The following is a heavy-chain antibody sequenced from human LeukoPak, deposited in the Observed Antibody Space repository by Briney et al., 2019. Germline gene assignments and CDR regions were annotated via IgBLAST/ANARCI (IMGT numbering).Heavy chain of an antibody. CDR1: GGSISGYY. D-gene: IGHD4-17*01. J-gene: IGHJ6*02. Sequence: SETLSLTCTVSGGSISGYYWSWIRQPPGKGLEWIGYIYYSGSTNYNPSLKSRVTISVDTSKNQFSLKLSSVTAADTAVYYCARGIIYGDANYYYYYGMDVWGQGTTVTVSS. V-gene: IGHV4-59*01. CDR2: IYYSGST. CDR3: ARGIIYGDANYYYYYGMDV.